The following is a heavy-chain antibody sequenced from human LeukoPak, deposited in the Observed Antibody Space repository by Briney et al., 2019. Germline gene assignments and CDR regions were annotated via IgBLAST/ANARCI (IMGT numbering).Heavy chain of an antibody. V-gene: IGHV4-59*01. J-gene: IGHJ6*03. CDR2: IYYSGST. CDR3: ARVAQYCSGGSCYYYYYMDV. Sequence: PSETLSLTCTVSGGSISSYYWSWIRQPPGKGLEWIGYIYYSGSTNYNPSLKSRVTISLDTSKNQFSVKLRSVTAADTAVYYCARVAQYCSGGSCYYYYYMDVWGKGTTVTVSS. D-gene: IGHD2-15*01. CDR1: GGSISSYY.